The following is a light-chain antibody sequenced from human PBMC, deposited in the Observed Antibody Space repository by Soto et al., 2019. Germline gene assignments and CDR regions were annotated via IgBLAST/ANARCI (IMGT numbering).Light chain of an antibody. CDR2: DVS. CDR1: SSDIGNYNF. CDR3: SSYTSSSTAV. J-gene: IGLJ7*01. Sequence: QSALTQPASVSGSPGQSITISCTGTSSDIGNYNFVSWYQQHPGKAPKLIIHDVSSRPSGVSNRFSGSKSGNTASLTISGLQPEDEADYYCSSYTSSSTAVFGAGTQLTVL. V-gene: IGLV2-14*03.